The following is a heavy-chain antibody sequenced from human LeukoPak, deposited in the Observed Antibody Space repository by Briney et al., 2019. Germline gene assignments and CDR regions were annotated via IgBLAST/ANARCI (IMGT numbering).Heavy chain of an antibody. D-gene: IGHD1-1*01. CDR3: ARGPTTGFDY. CDR2: INPNSGGT. V-gene: IGHV1-2*02. Sequence: ASVKVSCKASGYTFTGYYMHWVRQAPGQGLEWMGWINPNSGGTKYAQKFQGRVAMTRDTSISTAYMEVSRLTSDDTAVYYCARGPTTGFDYWGQGTLVTVSS. CDR1: GYTFTGYY. J-gene: IGHJ4*02.